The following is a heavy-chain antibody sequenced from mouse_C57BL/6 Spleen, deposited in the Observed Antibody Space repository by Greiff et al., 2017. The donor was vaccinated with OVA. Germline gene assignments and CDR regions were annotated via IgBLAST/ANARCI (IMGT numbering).Heavy chain of an antibody. CDR1: GYTFTSYW. Sequence: VQLQQPGAELVMPGASVKLSCKASGYTFTSYWMHWVKQRPGQGLEWIGEIDPSDSYTNYNQKFKGKSTLTVDKSSSTAYMQLSSLTSEDSAVYYCAKGRYSFDYWGQGTTLTVSS. CDR2: IDPSDSYT. CDR3: AKGRYSFDY. V-gene: IGHV1-69*01. J-gene: IGHJ2*01.